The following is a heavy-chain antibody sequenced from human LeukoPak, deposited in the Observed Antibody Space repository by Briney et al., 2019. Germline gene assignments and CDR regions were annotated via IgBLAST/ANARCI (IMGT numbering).Heavy chain of an antibody. D-gene: IGHD1-26*01. J-gene: IGHJ4*02. CDR3: ARELGRLGSGSYEGASGY. CDR2: ITRGSSVGT. V-gene: IGHV3-23*01. CDR1: GFTFNIYD. Sequence: GGSLRLSCAASGFTFNIYDMYWIRQAPGKGLECVSVITRGSSVGTYYADSVKGRFAISRDNSKNTLFLQMNNLRVDDTAVYYCARELGRLGSGSYEGASGYWGQGTLVTVSS.